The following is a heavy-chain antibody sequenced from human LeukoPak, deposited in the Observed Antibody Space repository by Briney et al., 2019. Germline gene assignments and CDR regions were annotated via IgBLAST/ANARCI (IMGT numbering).Heavy chain of an antibody. D-gene: IGHD4-23*01. CDR1: GGSISSSSYY. CDR3: ARDNSVEDIAWWFDP. Sequence: SETLSLTCTVSGGSISSSSYYWGWIRQPPGKGLEWIGSIYYSGSTYYNPSLKSRVTISVDTSKNQFSLKLSSVTAADTAVYYCARDNSVEDIAWWFDPWGQGTLVTVSP. V-gene: IGHV4-39*02. CDR2: IYYSGST. J-gene: IGHJ5*02.